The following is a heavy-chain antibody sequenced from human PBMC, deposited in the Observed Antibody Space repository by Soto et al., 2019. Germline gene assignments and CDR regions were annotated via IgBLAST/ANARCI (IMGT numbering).Heavy chain of an antibody. D-gene: IGHD5-12*01. CDR1: GFTFSSYG. J-gene: IGHJ4*02. Sequence: GGSLRLSCAASGFTFSSYGMHWVRQAPGKGLEWVAVIWYDGSNKYYADSVKGRFTISRDNSKNTLYLQMNSLRAEDTAVYYCARDTSVAYYFDYWGQGTLVTVAS. CDR2: IWYDGSNK. CDR3: ARDTSVAYYFDY. V-gene: IGHV3-33*01.